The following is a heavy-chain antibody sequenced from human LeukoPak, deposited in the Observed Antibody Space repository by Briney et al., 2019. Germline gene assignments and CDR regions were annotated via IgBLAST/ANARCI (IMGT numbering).Heavy chain of an antibody. D-gene: IGHD4-11*01. CDR1: GGSLSTYY. CDR2: IYYSGSV. J-gene: IGHJ5*02. CDR3: ARGGALQGDWFGP. Sequence: SETLSLTCTVSGGSLSTYYWSWIRQPPGRGLEWIGYIYYSGSVNYNPSLKSRVTILVDTSKKQFSLKLNSVTAADTAMYYCARGGALQGDWFGPWGQGTLVTVSS. V-gene: IGHV4-59*01.